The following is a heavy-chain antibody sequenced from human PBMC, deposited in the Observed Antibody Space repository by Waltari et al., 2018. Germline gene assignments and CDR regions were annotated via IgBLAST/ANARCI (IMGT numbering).Heavy chain of an antibody. D-gene: IGHD2-2*01. CDR3: ARDNRYCSSTSCYGTFDY. V-gene: IGHV1-69*13. CDR1: GGTFSSYA. Sequence: QVQLVQSGAEVKKPGSSVKVSCKASGGTFSSYAISWVRQAPGPGLEWMGSIIPIFCTANSDKKFHGRGTITADKATSTGEMEMSSLRSEDTAVYYCARDNRYCSSTSCYGTFDYWGQGTLVTVSS. CDR2: IIPIFCTA. J-gene: IGHJ4*02.